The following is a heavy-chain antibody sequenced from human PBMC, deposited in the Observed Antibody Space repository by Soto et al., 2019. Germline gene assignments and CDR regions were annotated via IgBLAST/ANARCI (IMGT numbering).Heavy chain of an antibody. CDR1: GYTFTGYY. V-gene: IGHV1-24*01. J-gene: IGHJ6*02. Sequence: GASVKVSCKASGYTFTGYYMHWVRQAPGQGLEWMGGFDPKDGETIYAQKFQGRVTMTEDTSTDTAYMELSSLRSEDTAVYYCATVDYYGSGSGPAGYYYYGMDVWGQGTTVTVSS. CDR3: ATVDYYGSGSGPAGYYYYGMDV. CDR2: FDPKDGET. D-gene: IGHD3-10*01.